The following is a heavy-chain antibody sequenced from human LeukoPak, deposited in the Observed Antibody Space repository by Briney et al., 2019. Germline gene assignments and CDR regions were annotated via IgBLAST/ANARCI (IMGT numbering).Heavy chain of an antibody. V-gene: IGHV3-7*01. CDR2: IKQDGSEK. CDR3: AKAPRGTQYYFDY. CDR1: GFTFSSYW. J-gene: IGHJ4*02. Sequence: GGSLRLSCAASGFTFSSYWMTWVRQAPGKGLEWVANIKQDGSEKYYVDSVKGRFTISRDNAKNSLYLQMNSLRAEDTAVYYCAKAPRGTQYYFDYWGQGTLVTVSS.